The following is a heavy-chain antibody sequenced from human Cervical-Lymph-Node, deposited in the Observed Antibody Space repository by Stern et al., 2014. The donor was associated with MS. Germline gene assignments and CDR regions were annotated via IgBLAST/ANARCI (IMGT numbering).Heavy chain of an antibody. CDR1: GYTFTSYA. J-gene: IGHJ4*02. CDR2: INAANGNT. D-gene: IGHD3-10*01. V-gene: IGHV1-3*01. CDR3: ARDQSLYGSGSYGEYYFDY. Sequence: QVQLVQSGAEVKKPGASVKVSCKASGYTFTSYAMHWVRQAPGQRLEWMGWINAANGNTKYSQKFQGRVTITRDTSASTAYMELSSLRSDDTTVYYCARDQSLYGSGSYGEYYFDYWGQGTLVTVSS.